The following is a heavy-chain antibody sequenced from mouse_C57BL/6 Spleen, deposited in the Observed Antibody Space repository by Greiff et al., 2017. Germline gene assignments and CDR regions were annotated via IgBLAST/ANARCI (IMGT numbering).Heavy chain of an antibody. V-gene: IGHV5-6*01. CDR2: ISSGGSYT. CDR1: GFTFSSYG. CDR3: ARHDGNYAWFAY. D-gene: IGHD2-1*01. Sequence: EVMLVESGGDSVKPGGSLKLSCAASGFTFSSYGMSWVRQTPDKRLEWVATISSGGSYTYYPDSVKGRFTISRDNAKNTLYLQMSSLKSEDTAMYYCARHDGNYAWFAYWGQGTLVTVSA. J-gene: IGHJ3*01.